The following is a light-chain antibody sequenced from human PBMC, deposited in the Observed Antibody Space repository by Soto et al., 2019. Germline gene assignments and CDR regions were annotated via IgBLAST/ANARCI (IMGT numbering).Light chain of an antibody. CDR1: QTVYNN. CDR2: AAS. Sequence: IVMTKSPATLSVSPGERGTLSCRASQTVYNNLAWYQQKPGQAPRLLIYAASTRATGFPARFSGSVFGTEFTLTISSLQSEDCAVYYCQQYTAWPLTFGGGTKAEIK. V-gene: IGKV3-15*01. CDR3: QQYTAWPLT. J-gene: IGKJ4*01.